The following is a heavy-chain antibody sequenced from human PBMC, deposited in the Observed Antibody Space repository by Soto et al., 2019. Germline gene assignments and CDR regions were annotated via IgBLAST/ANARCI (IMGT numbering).Heavy chain of an antibody. J-gene: IGHJ4*02. Sequence: QVQLVESGGGLVKPGGSLRLSCAASGFTFSDFYMSWIRQAPGKGLEWISYISSGSTNIFYADSVKGRFTVSRDNAKNSVYPQMDNLRAEDTAVYYCARDRNAAGSDYWGQGTLVTVSS. CDR1: GFTFSDFY. V-gene: IGHV3-11*01. CDR2: ISSGSTNI. D-gene: IGHD1-1*01. CDR3: ARDRNAAGSDY.